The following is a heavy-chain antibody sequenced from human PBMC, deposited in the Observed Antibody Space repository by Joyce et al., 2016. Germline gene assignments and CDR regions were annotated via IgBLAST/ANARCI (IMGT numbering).Heavy chain of an antibody. J-gene: IGHJ4*02. D-gene: IGHD6-25*01. CDR3: AKDRETSAVLDF. V-gene: IGHV3-30*18. Sequence: QAQLVESGGGVVQPGRSLRLSCAVSGFTFRGYGMHWVRQAPGKGLEWVAVISKDGKNKNYADSVKGRFTVSRDNSKKILSLQMNSLRPEDTAVYYCAKDRETSAVLDFWGQGTPVTVSS. CDR1: GFTFRGYG. CDR2: ISKDGKNK.